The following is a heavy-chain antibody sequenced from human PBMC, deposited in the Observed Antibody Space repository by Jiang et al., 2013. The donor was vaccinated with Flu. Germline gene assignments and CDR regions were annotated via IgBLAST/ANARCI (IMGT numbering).Heavy chain of an antibody. CDR1: GYTFTTYY. D-gene: IGHD2-8*01. J-gene: IGHJ4*02. CDR2: INPSSGST. CDR3: ARDPRGTNGVCCFDY. V-gene: IGHV1-46*01. Sequence: QSGAEVKTPGASLTVSCKTSGYTFTTYYINWVRQAPGQGLEWMGRINPSSGSTTFSQKFQGRITMTRDTSTSTVYMELSSLSSEDTAVYYCARDPRGTNGVCCFDYWGQGTLVTVPS.